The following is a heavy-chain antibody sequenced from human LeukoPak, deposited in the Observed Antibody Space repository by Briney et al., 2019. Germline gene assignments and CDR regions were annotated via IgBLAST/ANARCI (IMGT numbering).Heavy chain of an antibody. J-gene: IGHJ4*02. CDR1: GFTFSSYA. CDR2: ISGSGGST. CDR3: AKDKYSSSWTDY. V-gene: IGHV3-23*01. Sequence: GGSLRLSCAASGFTFSSYAMNWVRQAPGKGLEWVSAISGSGGSTYYADSVKGRFTISRDNSKNTLYLQMNSLRGEDTAVYYCAKDKYSSSWTDYWGQGTLVTVSS. D-gene: IGHD6-13*01.